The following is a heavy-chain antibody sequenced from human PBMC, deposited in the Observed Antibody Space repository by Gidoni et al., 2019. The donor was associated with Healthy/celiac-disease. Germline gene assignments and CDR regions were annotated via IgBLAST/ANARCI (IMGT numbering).Heavy chain of an antibody. CDR3: AKRIAARPIWFDP. D-gene: IGHD6-6*01. J-gene: IGHJ5*02. CDR2: ISGSGGST. CDR1: GLTFSSYA. Sequence: EVQLLESGGGLVQPWGSLRLSGAAAGLTFSSYARSWVRQAPGQGLEWGSAISGSGGSTYYADSLKGRFTISRDNSKNTLYLQMNSLRAEDTAVYYCAKRIAARPIWFDPWGQGTLVTVSS. V-gene: IGHV3-23*01.